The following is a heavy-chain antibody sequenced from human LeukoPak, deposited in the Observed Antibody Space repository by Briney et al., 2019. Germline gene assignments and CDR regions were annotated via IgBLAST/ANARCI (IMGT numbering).Heavy chain of an antibody. Sequence: GGSLRLSCAASGFTFNSYAIHWVREAPGKGLEWGTIISYDGRTKYYADCVKGRFIISRDNSKNTLYLQMDSLRPEDTAVYYCVRGSSSFYDSSGYSYYFDNWGQGTLVTVSS. CDR3: VRGSSSFYDSSGYSYYFDN. D-gene: IGHD3-22*01. J-gene: IGHJ4*02. V-gene: IGHV3-30*04. CDR1: GFTFNSYA. CDR2: ISYDGRTK.